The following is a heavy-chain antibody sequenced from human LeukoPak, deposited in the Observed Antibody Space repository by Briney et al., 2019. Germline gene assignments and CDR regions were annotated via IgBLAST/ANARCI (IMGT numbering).Heavy chain of an antibody. D-gene: IGHD6-19*01. Sequence: SQTLSLTCTVSGGSISSGSYYWGWIRQPAGKLLEWIWRIYTSGSTNYNPSLKSRVTISVDTSKNQFSLKLSSVTAADTAVYYCARDSSGWYDDNWFDPWGQGTLVTVSS. CDR2: IYTSGST. V-gene: IGHV4-61*02. CDR3: ARDSSGWYDDNWFDP. J-gene: IGHJ5*02. CDR1: GGSISSGSYY.